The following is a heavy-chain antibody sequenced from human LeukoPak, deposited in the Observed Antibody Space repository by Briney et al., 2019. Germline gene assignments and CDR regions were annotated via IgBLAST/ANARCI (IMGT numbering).Heavy chain of an antibody. CDR3: ARGRRSSPTTIVY. V-gene: IGHV4-30-2*01. J-gene: IGHJ4*02. D-gene: IGHD6-13*01. Sequence: SQTLSLTCTVSGGSISSGGYCWSWIRQPPGKGLEWIGDIFHSGSTYYNPSLKSRVTISVDRSKNRFSLKLSSVTAADTAVYYCARGRRSSPTTIVYWGQGTLVTVSS. CDR2: IFHSGST. CDR1: GGSISSGGYC.